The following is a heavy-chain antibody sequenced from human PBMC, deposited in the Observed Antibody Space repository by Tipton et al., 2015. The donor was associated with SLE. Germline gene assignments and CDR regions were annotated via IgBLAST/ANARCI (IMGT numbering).Heavy chain of an antibody. CDR3: AKDLIVGTIQYYFDY. CDR1: GFTFDDYT. V-gene: IGHV3-43*01. J-gene: IGHJ4*02. CDR2: ISWDGGST. Sequence: EASGFTFDDYTMHWVRQAPGKGLEWVSLISWDGGSTYYADSVKGRFTISRDNSKNSLYLQMNSLRTEDTAFYYCAKDLIVGTIQYYFDYWGQGTLVTVSS. D-gene: IGHD5-12*01.